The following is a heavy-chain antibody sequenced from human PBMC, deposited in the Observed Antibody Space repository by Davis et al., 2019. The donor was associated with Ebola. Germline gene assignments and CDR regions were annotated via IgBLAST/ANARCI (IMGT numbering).Heavy chain of an antibody. CDR1: GFNVTKFL. CDR2: ISENRDDT. J-gene: IGHJ5*02. CDR3: ARGLGYNWFAP. D-gene: IGHD7-27*01. Sequence: PGGSLRLSCAGSGFNVTKFLMNWVRPAPGRGLEWDSYISENRDDTFYTDSVRGRFTILRDSAKNLLFLQMDDLRDEDTATYYCARGLGYNWFAPWGQGAPVTVSS. V-gene: IGHV3-48*02.